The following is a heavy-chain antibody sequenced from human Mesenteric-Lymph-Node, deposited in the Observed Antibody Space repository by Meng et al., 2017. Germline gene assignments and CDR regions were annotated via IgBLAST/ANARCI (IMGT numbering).Heavy chain of an antibody. Sequence: QVQLPGSGPGLVKPSGTLSLTCACSGSSISTNNWWTWVRQPPGKGLEWIGEIYHSGSTNYNPSLKSRVTISVDKSKNQFSLKLSSVTAADTAVYYCARVAAAGNEWFDPWGQGTLVTVSS. CDR3: ARVAAAGNEWFDP. J-gene: IGHJ5*02. D-gene: IGHD6-13*01. V-gene: IGHV4-4*02. CDR2: IYHSGST. CDR1: GSSISTNNW.